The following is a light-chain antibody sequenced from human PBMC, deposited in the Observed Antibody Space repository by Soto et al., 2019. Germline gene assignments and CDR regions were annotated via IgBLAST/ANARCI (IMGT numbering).Light chain of an antibody. V-gene: IGKV3-15*01. CDR2: GAS. Sequence: EIVMTQSPATLSVSPGERATLSCRASQSVTTNLAWYQQKPGQAPRLLIYGASTRATGVPARFSGSWSGTEFTLTLSSLQSEDFAVYFCLQYNSWPLLFGQGTKLEIK. J-gene: IGKJ2*01. CDR3: LQYNSWPLL. CDR1: QSVTTN.